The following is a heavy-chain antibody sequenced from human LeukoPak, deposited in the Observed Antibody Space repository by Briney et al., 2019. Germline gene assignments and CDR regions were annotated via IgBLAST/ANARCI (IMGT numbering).Heavy chain of an antibody. J-gene: IGHJ4*02. D-gene: IGHD2/OR15-2a*01. CDR3: AKLSDY. CDR1: GFTVSSNY. CDR2: ISISGGTT. Sequence: GGSLRLSCAASGFTVSSNYMSWVRQAPGKGLEWVSTISISGGTTYYADSVKGRFTISRDNSKNMLYLQMNSLRAEDTAVYYCAKLSDYWGQGTLVTVSS. V-gene: IGHV3-23*01.